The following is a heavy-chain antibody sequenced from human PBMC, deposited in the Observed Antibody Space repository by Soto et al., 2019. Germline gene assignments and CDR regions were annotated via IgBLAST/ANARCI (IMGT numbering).Heavy chain of an antibody. CDR2: LSGDGKAT. V-gene: IGHV3-23*01. D-gene: IGHD3-3*01. CDR3: ARITRS. J-gene: IGHJ5*02. CDR1: GLTVGSSA. Sequence: PGGSLRLSCAASGLTVGSSAMTWVRQAPGKGLEWISSLSGDGKATYYADSVKGRFTISRDISKNTLFLQMDSLRVEDTAIYFCARITRSWGQGSWVTVSS.